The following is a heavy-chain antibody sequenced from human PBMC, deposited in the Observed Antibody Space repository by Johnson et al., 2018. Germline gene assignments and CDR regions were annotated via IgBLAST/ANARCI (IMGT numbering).Heavy chain of an antibody. V-gene: IGHV3-21*01. CDR2: ITRSSSYI. J-gene: IGHJ3*01. Sequence: EVQLVESGGDLVKPGGSLRLSCIASGFNFNYYSMNWVRQAPGKGLEWVSSITRSSSYIYYTDSVKGRFTITRDNAKDSLYLQMNSLRAEDAAVYFCARDTVSDAFDVWGQGTTVTVSS. D-gene: IGHD4-11*01. CDR3: ARDTVSDAFDV. CDR1: GFNFNYYS.